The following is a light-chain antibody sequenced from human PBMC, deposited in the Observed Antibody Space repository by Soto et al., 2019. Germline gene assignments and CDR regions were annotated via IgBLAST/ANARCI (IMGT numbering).Light chain of an antibody. Sequence: QSVLTQPPSVSAAPGQRVSISCSGSTSNIGNNYVSWYQQLPGTAPRFLIFDNNKRHSGILDRFSGSKSGTSATLGITGLQTGDEADYYCAAWDNSLSAVVFGGGTKVTVL. CDR3: AAWDNSLSAVV. CDR2: DNN. J-gene: IGLJ2*01. V-gene: IGLV1-51*01. CDR1: TSNIGNNY.